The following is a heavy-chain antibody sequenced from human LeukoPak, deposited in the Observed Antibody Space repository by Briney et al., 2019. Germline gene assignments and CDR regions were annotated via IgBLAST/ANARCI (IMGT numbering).Heavy chain of an antibody. CDR1: GFTFDDYG. CDR2: ISWNSGSI. V-gene: IGHV3-9*01. J-gene: IGHJ5*02. Sequence: GGSLRLSCTASGFTFDDYGMHWVRQAPGKGLEWVSGISWNSGSIGYADSVKGRFTISRDNAKNSLYLQMNSLRAGDTALYYCAKDTSSSWRYNWFDPWGQGTLVTVSS. CDR3: AKDTSSSWRYNWFDP. D-gene: IGHD6-13*01.